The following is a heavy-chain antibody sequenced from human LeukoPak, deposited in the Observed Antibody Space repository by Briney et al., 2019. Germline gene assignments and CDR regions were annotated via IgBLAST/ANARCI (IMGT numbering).Heavy chain of an antibody. D-gene: IGHD1-26*01. Sequence: ETLSLTCTVSGDSTSSDRYYGGWVRQPPGKGLEWIGNIYYSGSTYYNPSLKSPVTMSVDTSKNQFFLKLNSVTAADTAVYYCARGRPYSGGYHLDYWGQGTLVTVSS. J-gene: IGHJ4*02. CDR1: GDSTSSDRYY. CDR3: ARGRPYSGGYHLDY. CDR2: IYYSGST. V-gene: IGHV4-39*01.